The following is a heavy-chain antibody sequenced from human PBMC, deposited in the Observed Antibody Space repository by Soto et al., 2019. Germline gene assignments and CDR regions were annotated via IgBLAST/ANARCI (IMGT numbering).Heavy chain of an antibody. CDR2: MNPNSGNT. CDR3: ARGRFSGIRFLEWLYFDY. J-gene: IGHJ4*02. V-gene: IGHV1-8*01. Sequence: AASVKVSCKASGYTFTSYDINWVRQATGQGLEWMGWMNPNSGNTGYAQKFQGRVTMTRNTSISTAYMELSSLRSEDTAVYYCARGRFSGIRFLEWLYFDYWGQGTLVTVSS. D-gene: IGHD3-3*01. CDR1: GYTFTSYD.